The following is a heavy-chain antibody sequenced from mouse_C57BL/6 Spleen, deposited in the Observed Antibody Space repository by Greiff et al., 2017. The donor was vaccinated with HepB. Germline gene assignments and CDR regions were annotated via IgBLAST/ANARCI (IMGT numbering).Heavy chain of an antibody. D-gene: IGHD1-1*01. CDR2: ISSGSSTI. CDR1: GFTFSDYG. CDR3: ARMGYYGSRGPYAMDY. J-gene: IGHJ4*01. Sequence: EVKVVESGGGLVKPGGSLKLSCAASGFTFSDYGMHWVRQAPEKGLEWVAYISSGSSTIYYADTVKGRFTISRDNAKNTLFLQMTSLRSEDTAMYYCARMGYYGSRGPYAMDYWGQGTSVTVSS. V-gene: IGHV5-17*01.